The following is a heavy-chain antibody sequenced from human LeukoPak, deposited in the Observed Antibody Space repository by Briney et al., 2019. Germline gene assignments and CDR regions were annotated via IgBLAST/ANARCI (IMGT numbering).Heavy chain of an antibody. V-gene: IGHV1-69*13. Sequence: ASVKVSCKASGGTFSSYAISWVRQAPGQGLEWMGGIIPIFGTANYAQKFQGRVTITADESTSTAYMELSSLRSEDTAVYYCARAPPHSSGWYYFGYWGQGTLVTVSS. CDR2: IIPIFGTA. D-gene: IGHD6-19*01. CDR1: GGTFSSYA. J-gene: IGHJ4*02. CDR3: ARAPPHSSGWYYFGY.